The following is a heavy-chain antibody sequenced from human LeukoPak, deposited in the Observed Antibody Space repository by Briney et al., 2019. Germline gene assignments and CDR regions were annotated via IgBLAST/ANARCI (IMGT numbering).Heavy chain of an antibody. J-gene: IGHJ4*02. Sequence: GGSLRLSCAASGFTFSSYAMSWVRQAPGKGLEWVSAISGSGGSTYYADSVKGRFTISRDNAKNSLYLQMNSLRAEDTAVYYCARGPTMARFDYWGQGTLVTVSS. V-gene: IGHV3-23*01. CDR2: ISGSGGST. CDR1: GFTFSSYA. D-gene: IGHD5-24*01. CDR3: ARGPTMARFDY.